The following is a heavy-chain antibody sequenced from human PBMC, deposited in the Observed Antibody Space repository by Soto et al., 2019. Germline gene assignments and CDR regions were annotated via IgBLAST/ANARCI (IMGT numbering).Heavy chain of an antibody. CDR1: GFTFGNYG. V-gene: IGHV3-33*01. CDR2: IWYGGGNK. J-gene: IGHJ5*02. D-gene: IGHD4-17*01. Sequence: GGSLRLSCAASGFTFGNYGVHWVRQAPGKGLEWVAVIWYGGGNKYYADSVKGRFTISRDNSKNTLYLQMNSLRAEDTAVYYCARDSDYGDLNWFDPWGQGTLVTVSS. CDR3: ARDSDYGDLNWFDP.